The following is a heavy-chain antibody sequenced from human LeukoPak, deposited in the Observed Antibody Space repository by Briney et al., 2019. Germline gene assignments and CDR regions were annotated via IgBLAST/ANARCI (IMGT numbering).Heavy chain of an antibody. CDR3: ARNNRVVVITDYFDY. J-gene: IGHJ4*02. CDR1: VGSISSSSYY. CDR2: IYYSGST. V-gene: IGHV4-39*01. Sequence: ETLCLTSTVSVGSISSSSYYCGWVRQPPGKGLGWIWCIYYSGSTPSNPSLKSRVTISVDTSKNQFSLKLSSVTAADTAVYYCARNNRVVVITDYFDYWGQGTLVTVSS. D-gene: IGHD3-22*01.